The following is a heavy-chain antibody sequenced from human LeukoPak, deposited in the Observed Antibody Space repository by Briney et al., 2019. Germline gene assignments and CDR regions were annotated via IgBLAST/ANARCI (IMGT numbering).Heavy chain of an antibody. CDR3: AKDRRSSGPYNWFDP. CDR1: GITFSSYA. CDR2: ISYDGSNK. J-gene: IGHJ5*02. Sequence: PGRSLRLSCAASGITFSSYAMHWVRQAPGKGLEWVAVISYDGSNKYYADSVKGRFTISRDNSKNTLYLQMNRLRAEDTAIYYCAKDRRSSGPYNWFDPWGQGTLVTVSS. V-gene: IGHV3-30*04. D-gene: IGHD3-22*01.